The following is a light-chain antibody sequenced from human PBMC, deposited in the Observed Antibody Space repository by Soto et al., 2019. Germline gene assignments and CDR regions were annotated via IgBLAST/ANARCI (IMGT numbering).Light chain of an antibody. CDR2: GAS. V-gene: IGKV3-20*01. Sequence: EIVLTQSPGTLSLSPGERATLSCRASQSVRSNCLAWYQHKPGQAPRLLIYGASTRATGVPDRFSGSGSGTDFTLTISRLEPEDFAVYHCQQYGSLSWTFGQGTKVDIK. J-gene: IGKJ1*01. CDR1: QSVRSNC. CDR3: QQYGSLSWT.